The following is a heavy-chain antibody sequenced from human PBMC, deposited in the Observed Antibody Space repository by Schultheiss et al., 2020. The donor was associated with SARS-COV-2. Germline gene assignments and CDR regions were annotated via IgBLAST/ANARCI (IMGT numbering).Heavy chain of an antibody. CDR2: IYPGDSDT. CDR3: ARQRSYDFWSGHYPFDN. V-gene: IGHV5-51*01. CDR1: GYSFTSHW. D-gene: IGHD3-3*01. J-gene: IGHJ4*02. Sequence: GGSLRLSCKGSGYSFTSHWIGWVRQMPGKGLEWMGIIYPGDSDTRYSPSFQGQVTISADKSINTAFLQWSSLKASDTAVYYCARQRSYDFWSGHYPFDNWGQGTLVTVSS.